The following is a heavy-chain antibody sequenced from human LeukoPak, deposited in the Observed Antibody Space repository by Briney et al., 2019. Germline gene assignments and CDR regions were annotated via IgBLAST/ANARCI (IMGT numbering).Heavy chain of an antibody. CDR2: ISSSSSYI. Sequence: GGSLRLSCAASGFTFSSYSMNWVRQAPGKGLEWVSSISSSSSYIYYADSVKGRFTISRDNAKNSLYLQMNSLRAEDTAVYYCARVNGPYYYGMDVWGQGTTVTVSS. D-gene: IGHD2-8*01. CDR1: GFTFSSYS. J-gene: IGHJ6*02. V-gene: IGHV3-21*01. CDR3: ARVNGPYYYGMDV.